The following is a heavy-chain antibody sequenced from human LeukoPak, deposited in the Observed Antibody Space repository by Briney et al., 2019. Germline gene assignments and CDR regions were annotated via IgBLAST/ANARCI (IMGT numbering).Heavy chain of an antibody. CDR2: MYYSGTT. D-gene: IGHD4-17*01. J-gene: IGHJ5*02. Sequence: SETLSLTCTVSGGSISSSSYYWGWIRQPPGKGLEWIGSMYYSGTTYYNSSLKSRVTISVDTSNNQFSLKLSSVTAADTAMYYCARDYGDYPNWFDPWGQGTLVTVSS. CDR1: GGSISSSSYY. V-gene: IGHV4-39*07. CDR3: ARDYGDYPNWFDP.